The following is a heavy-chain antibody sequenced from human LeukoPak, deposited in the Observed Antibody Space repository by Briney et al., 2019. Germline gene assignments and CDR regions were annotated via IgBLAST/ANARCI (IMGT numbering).Heavy chain of an antibody. Sequence: PSETLSLTCTVSGGSISSYYWSWIRQPPGKGLEWIGYIYYSGSTNYNPSPKSRVTISVDTSKNQFSLKLSSVTAADTAVYYCARGSVAMIDYWGQGTLVTVSS. V-gene: IGHV4-59*01. D-gene: IGHD3-22*01. J-gene: IGHJ4*02. CDR2: IYYSGST. CDR1: GGSISSYY. CDR3: ARGSVAMIDY.